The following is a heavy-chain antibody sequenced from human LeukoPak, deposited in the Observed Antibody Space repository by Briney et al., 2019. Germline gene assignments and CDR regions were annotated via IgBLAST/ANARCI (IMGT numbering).Heavy chain of an antibody. J-gene: IGHJ3*01. CDR2: IYDSGST. V-gene: IGHV4-59*08. CDR3: ARSYGDYITGAYAFDV. Sequence: SETLSLTCTVSGGSMSTYDWSWIRQPPEKGLEWIGYIYDSGSTNYNPSLKRRLTISVDTSKNQFSLKLSSVTAADSAVYYCARSYGDYITGAYAFDVWGQGTMVTVSS. CDR1: GGSMSTYD. D-gene: IGHD4-17*01.